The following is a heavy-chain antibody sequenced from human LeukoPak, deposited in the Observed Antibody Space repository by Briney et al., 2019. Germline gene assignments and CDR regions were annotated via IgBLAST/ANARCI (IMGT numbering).Heavy chain of an antibody. V-gene: IGHV1-2*02. CDR1: GYTFTGYY. Sequence: GASVKVSCKASGYTFTGYYMHWVRQAPGQGLEWMGWINPNSGGTNDAQKFQGRVTMTRDTSISTAYMELSRLRSDDTAVYYCAAGSSGYRFQHWGQGTLVTVSS. CDR3: AAGSSGYRFQH. CDR2: INPNSGGT. D-gene: IGHD3-22*01. J-gene: IGHJ1*01.